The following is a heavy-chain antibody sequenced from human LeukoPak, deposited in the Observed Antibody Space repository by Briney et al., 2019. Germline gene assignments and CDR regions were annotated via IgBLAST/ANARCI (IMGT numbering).Heavy chain of an antibody. CDR1: GFTFSNYA. CDR2: ISGTGGSA. CDR3: AKDQGGRYYDILAGYYPENFFDY. Sequence: GGSLRLSCSASGFTFSNYAMSWVRQAPGKGLEWVSTISGTGGSAKYADSVKGRFTFSRDNSKDTLYLQMNGMRAEDTAVYYCAKDQGGRYYDILAGYYPENFFDYWGQGTLVTVSS. V-gene: IGHV3-23*01. D-gene: IGHD3-9*01. J-gene: IGHJ4*02.